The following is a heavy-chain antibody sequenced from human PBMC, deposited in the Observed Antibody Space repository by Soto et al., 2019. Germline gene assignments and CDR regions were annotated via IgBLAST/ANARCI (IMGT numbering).Heavy chain of an antibody. Sequence: QVQLVQSGAEVKKPGASVKVSCKASGYTFTSYDIIWVRQATGQGLEWMGWMNPSTGNTDSAEKFQGRLTMTRNTSIRRVYMELSSLSFEDTAVYYWARGRIIVAGGFDPWGQGTLVTVSS. D-gene: IGHD6-19*01. CDR2: MNPSTGNT. CDR3: ARGRIIVAGGFDP. CDR1: GYTFTSYD. V-gene: IGHV1-8*01. J-gene: IGHJ5*02.